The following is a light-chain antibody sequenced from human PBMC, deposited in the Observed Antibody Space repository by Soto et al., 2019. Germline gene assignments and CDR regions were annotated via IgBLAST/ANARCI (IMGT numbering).Light chain of an antibody. V-gene: IGKV1-5*03. J-gene: IGKJ2*01. Sequence: DIQMTQSTSTLSASVGDRVTITCRASQSISSWLTWYQQKPGQAPKLLIYKASILASGVPSRFSGSGSGTEFTLTISSLQPDDFATYYCQQYNSYTFGQGTKLEIK. CDR3: QQYNSYT. CDR2: KAS. CDR1: QSISSW.